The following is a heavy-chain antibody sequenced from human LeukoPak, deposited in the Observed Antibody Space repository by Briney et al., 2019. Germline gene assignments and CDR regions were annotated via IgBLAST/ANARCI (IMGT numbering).Heavy chain of an antibody. D-gene: IGHD2-8*01. J-gene: IGHJ2*01. CDR1: GGSFSGYY. V-gene: IGHV4-34*01. CDR3: ARHGRRTARSWRYFDL. CDR2: INHSGST. Sequence: SETLSLTCAAYGGSFSGYYWSWIRQPPGKGLEWIGEINHSGSTNYNPSLKSRVTISVDTSKNQFSLKLSSVTAADTAVYYCARHGRRTARSWRYFDLWGRGTLVTVSS.